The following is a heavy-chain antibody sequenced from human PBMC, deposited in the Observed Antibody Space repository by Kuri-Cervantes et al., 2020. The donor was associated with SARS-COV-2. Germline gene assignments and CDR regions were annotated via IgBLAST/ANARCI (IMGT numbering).Heavy chain of an antibody. V-gene: IGHV4-39*01. Sequence: SETLSLTCTVSGGSISNSFYYWGWIRQPPGKGLEWIGSIYYSGSTFYSPSLKSRVTIFVDTSKDQFSLKLSSVTAADTAVYYCASFGGGGSDGGFDPWGQGTLVTVSS. D-gene: IGHD3-16*01. J-gene: IGHJ5*02. CDR2: IYYSGST. CDR1: GGSISNSFYY. CDR3: ASFGGGGSDGGFDP.